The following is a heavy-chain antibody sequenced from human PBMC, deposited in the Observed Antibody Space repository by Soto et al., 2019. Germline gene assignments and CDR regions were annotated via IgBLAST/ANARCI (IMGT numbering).Heavy chain of an antibody. J-gene: IGHJ3*02. CDR1: GGSVSSGSYY. CDR3: ASDGPSAFDI. V-gene: IGHV4-61*01. Sequence: QVQLQESGPGLVKPSETLSLTCTVSGGSVSSGSYYWSWIRQPPGKGLEWIGYIYYSGSTNYNPSLRSRVTISVATSKHRSSLTLSSVTAADTAVYYCASDGPSAFDIWGQGTMVTVSS. CDR2: IYYSGST.